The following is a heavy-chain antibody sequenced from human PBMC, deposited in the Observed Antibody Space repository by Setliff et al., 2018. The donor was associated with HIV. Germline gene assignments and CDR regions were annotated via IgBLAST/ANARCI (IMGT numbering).Heavy chain of an antibody. CDR2: INNKGDST. Sequence: HGESLTISCAASGFTFSSYAMHWVRQAPGKGLEYVSVINNKGDSTYYADSVKGRFSISRDNSKNTLYLQLGSLRADDMAVYYCARGGRDYSESSGYAVPGDYYGMDVWGQGTTVTVSS. CDR1: GFTFSSYA. CDR3: ARGGRDYSESSGYAVPGDYYGMDV. D-gene: IGHD3-22*01. J-gene: IGHJ6*02. V-gene: IGHV3-64*02.